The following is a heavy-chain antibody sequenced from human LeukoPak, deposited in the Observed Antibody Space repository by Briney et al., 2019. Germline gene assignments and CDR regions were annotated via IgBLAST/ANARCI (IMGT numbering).Heavy chain of an antibody. Sequence: PGGSLRLSCAASGFTFSTYAMHWVRQAPGKGLEWVAVISYGGSEKYYADSVKGRFTISRDNPKNTLYLQMNSLRAEDTAVYYCARERTGNFDYWGQGTLVTVSS. D-gene: IGHD3-10*01. CDR3: ARERTGNFDY. J-gene: IGHJ4*02. CDR2: ISYGGSEK. V-gene: IGHV3-30-3*01. CDR1: GFTFSTYA.